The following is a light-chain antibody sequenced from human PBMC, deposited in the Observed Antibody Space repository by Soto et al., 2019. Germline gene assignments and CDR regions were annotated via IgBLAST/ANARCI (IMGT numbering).Light chain of an antibody. CDR2: DVS. CDR1: SSDVGGYNY. CDR3: CSYAGSYTLYV. V-gene: IGLV2-11*01. J-gene: IGLJ1*01. Sequence: QSALTQPRSVSGSPGRSVTISCTGTSSDVGGYNYVTWYQQHPGKVPKLMIYDVSKRPSGVPDRFSGSKSGNTASLTISGLQAEDEADYYCCSYAGSYTLYVFGTGTKLTVL.